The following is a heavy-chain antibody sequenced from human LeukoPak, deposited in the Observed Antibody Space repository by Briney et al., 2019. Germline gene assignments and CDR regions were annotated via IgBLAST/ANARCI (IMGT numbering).Heavy chain of an antibody. J-gene: IGHJ4*02. CDR3: ARGGYDILTGYLRVMDY. CDR1: GYTFTSYA. V-gene: IGHV7-4-1*02. D-gene: IGHD3-9*01. Sequence: ASVKVSCKASGYTFTSYAMNWVRQAPGQGLEWMGWINTNTGNPTYAQGFTGRFVFSLDTSVSTAYLQISSLKAEDTAVYYCARGGYDILTGYLRVMDYWGQGTLVTVSS. CDR2: INTNTGNP.